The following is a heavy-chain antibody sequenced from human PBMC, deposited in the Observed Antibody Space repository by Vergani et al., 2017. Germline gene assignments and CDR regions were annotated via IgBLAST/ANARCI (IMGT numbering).Heavy chain of an antibody. Sequence: QIQLLQSGAEVKKPGSSVKVSCKLSGATFSSYAISWVRQAPGQGLEWMGRIIPIFGTANYAQKFQGRVTITADESTSTAYMELSSLRSEDTAVYYCASPMNYDILTDTYYYGMDVWGQGTTVTVSS. J-gene: IGHJ6*02. V-gene: IGHV1-69*13. D-gene: IGHD3-9*01. CDR2: IIPIFGTA. CDR1: GATFSSYA. CDR3: ASPMNYDILTDTYYYGMDV.